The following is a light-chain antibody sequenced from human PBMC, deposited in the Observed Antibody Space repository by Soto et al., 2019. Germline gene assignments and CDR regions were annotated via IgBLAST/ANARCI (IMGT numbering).Light chain of an antibody. J-gene: IGKJ1*01. CDR3: QQRSHWPPWT. CDR2: DAS. V-gene: IGKV3-11*01. CDR1: QSVSSY. Sequence: EIVLTHSPATLSLCPWEIATLSCRASQSVSSYLAWYQQKPGQAPRLLIYDASNRATAIPARFSGSGSGTDFALTISRLEPEDFAVYYCQQRSHWPPWTFGQGTKVDIK.